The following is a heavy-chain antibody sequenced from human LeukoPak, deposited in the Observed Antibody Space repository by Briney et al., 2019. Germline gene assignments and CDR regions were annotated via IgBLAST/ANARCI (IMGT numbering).Heavy chain of an antibody. CDR2: INHSGST. J-gene: IGHJ2*01. V-gene: IGHV4-34*01. CDR3: ARVSSSWYQDWYFDL. Sequence: PSETLSLTCAVYGGSFSGYYWSWIRQPPGKGLEWIGEINHSGSTNYNPSLKSRVTISVDTSKNQFSLKLSSVTAADTAVYYRARVSSSWYQDWYFDLWGRGTLVTVSS. D-gene: IGHD6-13*01. CDR1: GGSFSGYY.